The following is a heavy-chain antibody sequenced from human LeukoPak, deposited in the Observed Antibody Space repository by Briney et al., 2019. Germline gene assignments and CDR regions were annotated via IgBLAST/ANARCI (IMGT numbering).Heavy chain of an antibody. Sequence: GGSLRLSCAASGFTFSTYNMNWVRQAPGKGLEWVSYISSSSSTIKYADSVKGRFTISRDNANNSLYLQMNSLRAEDTAVYYCARDAGGYGMDVWGQGTTVTVSS. CDR3: ARDAGGYGMDV. D-gene: IGHD2-8*02. J-gene: IGHJ6*02. CDR1: GFTFSTYN. CDR2: ISSSSSTI. V-gene: IGHV3-48*01.